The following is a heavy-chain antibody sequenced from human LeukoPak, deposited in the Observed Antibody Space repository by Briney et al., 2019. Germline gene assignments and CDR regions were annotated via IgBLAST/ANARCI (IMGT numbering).Heavy chain of an antibody. CDR3: ARDSSYYYYYGMDV. V-gene: IGHV3-7*01. J-gene: IGHJ6*02. CDR1: GFTFSSYW. CDR2: IKQDGSEK. Sequence: GGSLRLSCAASGFTFSSYWMSWVRQAPGKGLEWVANIKQDGSEKYYVDSVKGRFTISRDNAKNSLYLQMNSLRAEDTAVYYCARDSSYYYYYGMDVWGQGTTVTVSS.